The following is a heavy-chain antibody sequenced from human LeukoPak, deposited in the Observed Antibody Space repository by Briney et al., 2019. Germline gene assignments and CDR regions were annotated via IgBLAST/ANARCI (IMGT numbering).Heavy chain of an antibody. D-gene: IGHD3-3*01. CDR2: IYTSGST. V-gene: IGHV4-61*02. CDR1: GGSISSGSYY. J-gene: IGHJ5*02. Sequence: PSETLSLTCTVSGGSISSGSYYWSWIRQPAGKGLEWIGRIYTSGSTNYNPSLKSRVTISVDTSKNQFSLKLSSVTAADTAVYYCARGEIFGWFDPWGQGTLVTVSS. CDR3: ARGEIFGWFDP.